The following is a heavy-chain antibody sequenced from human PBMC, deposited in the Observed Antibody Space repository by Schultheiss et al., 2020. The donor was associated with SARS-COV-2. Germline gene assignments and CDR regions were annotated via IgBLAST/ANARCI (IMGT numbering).Heavy chain of an antibody. Sequence: GGSLRLSCAASGFTFSNAWMSWVRQAPGKGLEWVSLISGDGGSTYYADSVKGRFTISRDNSKNTLYLQMNSLRAEDTAVYYCARDTAAGGFDPWGQGTLVTVSS. J-gene: IGHJ5*02. D-gene: IGHD6-13*01. CDR3: ARDTAAGGFDP. CDR1: GFTFSNAW. V-gene: IGHV3-53*01. CDR2: ISGDGGST.